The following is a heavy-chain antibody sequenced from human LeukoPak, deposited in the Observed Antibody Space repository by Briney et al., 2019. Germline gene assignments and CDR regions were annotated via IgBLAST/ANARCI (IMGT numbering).Heavy chain of an antibody. CDR2: IYYSGST. J-gene: IGHJ4*02. V-gene: IGHV4-59*11. CDR1: GGSISSHY. D-gene: IGHD3-9*01. CDR3: ARAYDILTGYHPHFDY. Sequence: SETLSLTCTVSGGSISSHYWSWIRQPPGKGLEWIGYIYYSGSTNYNPSLKSRVTISVDTSKNQFSLKLSSVTAADTAVYYCARAYDILTGYHPHFDYWGQGTLVTVSS.